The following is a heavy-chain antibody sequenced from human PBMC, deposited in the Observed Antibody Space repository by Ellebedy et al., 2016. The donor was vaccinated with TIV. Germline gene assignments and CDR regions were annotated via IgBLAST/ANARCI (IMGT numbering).Heavy chain of an antibody. CDR3: AKLGFDILTGSGGMDV. J-gene: IGHJ6*02. Sequence: GGSLRLSCAASGFTFNNYAMTWIRRGPGKGLDWVSLISGNGEYTYYSDSVKGRLTISRDNSMDTLYLQMNSLGVGDTAVYYCAKLGFDILTGSGGMDVWGQGTTVTVSS. CDR1: GFTFNNYA. V-gene: IGHV3-23*01. CDR2: ISGNGEYT. D-gene: IGHD3-9*01.